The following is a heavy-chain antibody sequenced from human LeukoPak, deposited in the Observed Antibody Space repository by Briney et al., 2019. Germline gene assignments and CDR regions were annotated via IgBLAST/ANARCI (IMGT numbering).Heavy chain of an antibody. V-gene: IGHV1-2*02. CDR1: GYTFTGYY. CDR2: INPNSGGT. J-gene: IGHJ4*02. Sequence: ASVKVSCKASGYTFTGYYMHWVRQAPGQGLEWMGWINPNSGGTNYAQEFQGRVTMTRDTSISTAYMELSRLRSDDTAVYYCAREDSSGYWPGYWGQGTLVTVSS. CDR3: AREDSSGYWPGY. D-gene: IGHD3-22*01.